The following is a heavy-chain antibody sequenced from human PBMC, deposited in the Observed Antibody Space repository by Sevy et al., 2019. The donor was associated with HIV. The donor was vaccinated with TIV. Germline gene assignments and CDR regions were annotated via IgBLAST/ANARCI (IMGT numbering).Heavy chain of an antibody. CDR1: GFTFSNAW. D-gene: IGHD1-20*01. CDR2: IKSKTDGGTR. V-gene: IGHV3-15*01. Sequence: GGSLRLSCAASGFTFSNAWMSWVRQAPGKGLEWVGRIKSKTDGGTRDLAAPVKGRIIISRDDSGNTLYLQMNSLKIEDTGLYYCAAGLGISDFDYWGQGTLVTVSS. J-gene: IGHJ4*02. CDR3: AAGLGISDFDY.